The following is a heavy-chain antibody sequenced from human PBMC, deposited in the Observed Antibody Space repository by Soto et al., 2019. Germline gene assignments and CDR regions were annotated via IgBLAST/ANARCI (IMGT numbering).Heavy chain of an antibody. V-gene: IGHV3-33*01. CDR1: GFSFSTYS. CDR3: ARDSGFLTFDY. CDR2: IWYDGSMK. D-gene: IGHD3-3*01. J-gene: IGHJ4*02. Sequence: PGESLKISCTTSGFSFSTYSMNWGRQAPGKGLEWVALIWYDGSMKYYADSVKGRFTISRDNTNNILYLQMNNLRADDTALYYCARDSGFLTFDYWGLGTLVPVSS.